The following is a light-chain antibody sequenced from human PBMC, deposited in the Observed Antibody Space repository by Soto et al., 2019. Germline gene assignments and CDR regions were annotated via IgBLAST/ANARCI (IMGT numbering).Light chain of an antibody. Sequence: EIVLTQSPGTLSLSPGERATLSCRASQSISSSYLAWYQQKPDQAPRVLIYGASSRATGIPDRFSGSGSGTDFTHTISRREAEDFAVYFCQQYGNPRPNALGQGTKVEIK. CDR1: QSISSSY. CDR2: GAS. CDR3: QQYGNPRPNA. J-gene: IGKJ2*01. V-gene: IGKV3-20*01.